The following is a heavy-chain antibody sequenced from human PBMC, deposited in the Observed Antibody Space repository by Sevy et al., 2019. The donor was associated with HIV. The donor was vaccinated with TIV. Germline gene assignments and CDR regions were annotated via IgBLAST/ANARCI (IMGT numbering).Heavy chain of an antibody. CDR3: ARDNLGYCISTSCPAWFAP. CDR1: GFTFSSYA. Sequence: GGSLRLSCAASGFTFSSYAMHWVRQAPGKGLEWVAVISYDGSNKYYVDSVKGRFTISSDNSKNTLYLQMNSLRAEDTAVYYCARDNLGYCISTSCPAWFAPWGQGTLVTVSS. V-gene: IGHV3-30-3*01. J-gene: IGHJ5*02. CDR2: ISYDGSNK. D-gene: IGHD2-2*01.